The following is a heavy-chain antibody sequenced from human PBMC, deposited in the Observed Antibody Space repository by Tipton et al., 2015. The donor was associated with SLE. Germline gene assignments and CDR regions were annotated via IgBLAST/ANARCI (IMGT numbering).Heavy chain of an antibody. V-gene: IGHV4-34*01. CDR3: ARGRLLEWLSTYYYYYGMDV. CDR1: GGSISSYY. D-gene: IGHD3-3*01. CDR2: INHSGST. J-gene: IGHJ6*02. Sequence: TLSLTCTVSGGSISSYYWSWIRQPPGKGLEWIGEINHSGSTNYNPSLKSRVTISVDTSKIQFSLKLSSVTAADTAVYYCARGRLLEWLSTYYYYYGMDVWGHGTTVTVSS.